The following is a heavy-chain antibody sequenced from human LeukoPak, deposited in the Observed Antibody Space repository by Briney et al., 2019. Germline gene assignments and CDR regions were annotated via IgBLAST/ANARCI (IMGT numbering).Heavy chain of an antibody. D-gene: IGHD3/OR15-3a*01. CDR2: ISSGSSPT. CDR1: GFTFRTYS. J-gene: IGHJ5*02. V-gene: IGHV3-48*04. Sequence: GSLRLTCAVSGFTFRTYSMNWVRQAPGKGLEWLSYISSGSSPTYYADSVKGGFTISRDDAHNLVSLQMNSLRADDTAVYYCTYLRTPYYNAQWLDPWGQGALVTASS. CDR3: TYLRTPYYNAQWLDP.